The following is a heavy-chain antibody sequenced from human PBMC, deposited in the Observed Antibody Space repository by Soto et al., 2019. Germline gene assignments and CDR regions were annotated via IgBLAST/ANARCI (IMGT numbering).Heavy chain of an antibody. CDR3: ASSVGELSLPNYFDY. D-gene: IGHD3-16*02. CDR2: ISYDGSNK. V-gene: IGHV3-30-3*01. Sequence: GGSLRLSCAASGFTFSSYAMHWVRQAPGKGLEWVAVISYDGSNKYYADSVKGRFTISRDNSKNTLYLQMNSLRAEDTAVYYCASSVGELSLPNYFDYWGQGTLVTVS. CDR1: GFTFSSYA. J-gene: IGHJ4*02.